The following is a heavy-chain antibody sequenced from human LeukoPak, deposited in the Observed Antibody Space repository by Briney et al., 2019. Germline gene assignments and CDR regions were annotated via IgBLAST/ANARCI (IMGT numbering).Heavy chain of an antibody. CDR2: MNPNSGNT. V-gene: IGHV1-8*02. Sequence: ASVKVSCKASGYTFTSYDINWVRQATGQGLEWMGWMNPNSGNTGYAQKFQGRVTMTTDTSTSTAYMELRSLRSEDTAVYYCARDHSSSCQLLDYWGQGTLVTVSS. D-gene: IGHD6-13*01. CDR1: GYTFTSYD. CDR3: ARDHSSSCQLLDY. J-gene: IGHJ4*02.